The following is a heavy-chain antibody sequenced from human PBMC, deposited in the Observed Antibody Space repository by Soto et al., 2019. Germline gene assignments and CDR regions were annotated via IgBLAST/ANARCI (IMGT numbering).Heavy chain of an antibody. CDR1: GYTFTGYY. V-gene: IGHV1-2*02. CDR3: ARSYYYDSSGYEN. CDR2: INPNSGGT. Sequence: ASVKVSCKASGYTFTGYYMHWVRQAPGQGLEWMGWINPNSGGTNYAQKFQGRVTMTRDTSISTAYMELSRLRSDDTAVYYCARSYYYDSSGYENWGQGTLVTVSS. J-gene: IGHJ4*02. D-gene: IGHD3-22*01.